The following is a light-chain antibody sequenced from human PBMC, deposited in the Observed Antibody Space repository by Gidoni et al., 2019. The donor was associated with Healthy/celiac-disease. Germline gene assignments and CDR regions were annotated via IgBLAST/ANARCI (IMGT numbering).Light chain of an antibody. CDR1: SSDVGGYNY. CDR2: DVS. Sequence: QSALTQPASVSRSPGQSITISCTGTSSDVGGYNYVSWYQQHPGKAPKLMIYDVSNRPSGVSNRFSGSKSGNTASLTISGRQAEDEADYYCSSYTSSSTLVVFGGGTKLTVL. CDR3: SSYTSSSTLVV. V-gene: IGLV2-14*01. J-gene: IGLJ2*01.